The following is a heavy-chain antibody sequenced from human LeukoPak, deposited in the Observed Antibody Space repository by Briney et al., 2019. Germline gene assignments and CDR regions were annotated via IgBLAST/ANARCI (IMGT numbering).Heavy chain of an antibody. D-gene: IGHD2-2*01. CDR3: ARQGYCSSPSCYPSYYYGMDV. CDR1: GGSISSYY. V-gene: IGHV4-59*08. Sequence: SETLSLTCTVSGGSISSYYWSWIRQPPGKGLEWIGYIYYSGSTNYNPSLKSRVTISVDTSKNQFSLKLSSVTAADTAVYYCARQGYCSSPSCYPSYYYGMDVWGQGTTVTVSS. J-gene: IGHJ6*02. CDR2: IYYSGST.